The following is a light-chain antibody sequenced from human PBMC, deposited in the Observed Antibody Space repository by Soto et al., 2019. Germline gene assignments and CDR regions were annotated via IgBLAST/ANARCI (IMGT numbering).Light chain of an antibody. J-gene: IGKJ1*01. Sequence: EVVITQSPATLSVSPGEIATLSCRVSQSVSSSYLAWYQQKPGQAPRLLIYGASSRATGIPDRFSGSGSGTDFTLTISRLEPQDFAVYYCQQYGSSPQTFGQGTKVDI. CDR2: GAS. CDR3: QQYGSSPQT. CDR1: QSVSSSY. V-gene: IGKV3-20*01.